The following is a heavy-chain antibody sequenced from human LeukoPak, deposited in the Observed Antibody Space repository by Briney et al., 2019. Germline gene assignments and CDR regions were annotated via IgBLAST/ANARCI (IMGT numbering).Heavy chain of an antibody. Sequence: PSQTLSLTCTVSGGSISSGGYYWSWIRQHPGKGLEWIGYIYYSGSTYYNPSLKSRVTISVDRSKNQFSLKLSSVTAADTAVYYCARSGYYDILTGFDYWGQGTLVTVSS. CDR2: IYYSGST. CDR1: GGSISSGGYY. CDR3: ARSGYYDILTGFDY. D-gene: IGHD3-9*01. J-gene: IGHJ4*02. V-gene: IGHV4-31*03.